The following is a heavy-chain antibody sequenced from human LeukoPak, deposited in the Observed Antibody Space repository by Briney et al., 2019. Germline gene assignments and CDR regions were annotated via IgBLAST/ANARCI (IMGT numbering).Heavy chain of an antibody. CDR3: ARGGVYCSGGSCNPLRFDY. J-gene: IGHJ4*02. V-gene: IGHV3-7*03. D-gene: IGHD2-15*01. CDR1: GFTFSDYW. Sequence: GGSLRLSCAASGFTFSDYWMLWVRQAPGKGPEWVANIRDDGSEKNYVDSVKGRFTISRDNAKNSLYLQMNSLRAEDTAVYYCARGGVYCSGGSCNPLRFDYWGQGTLVTVSS. CDR2: IRDDGSEK.